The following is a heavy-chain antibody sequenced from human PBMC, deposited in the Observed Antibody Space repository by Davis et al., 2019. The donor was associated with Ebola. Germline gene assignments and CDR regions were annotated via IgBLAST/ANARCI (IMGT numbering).Heavy chain of an antibody. CDR3: ARDQGNVLLWFGELIGFDY. V-gene: IGHV1-24*01. CDR2: FDPEDGET. Sequence: AASVKVSCKVSGYTLTELSMHWVRQAPGKGLEWMGGFDPEDGETIYAQKFQGRVTMTEDTSTDTAYMELSSLRSEDTAVYYCARDQGNVLLWFGELIGFDYWGQGTLVTVSS. CDR1: GYTLTELS. D-gene: IGHD3-10*01. J-gene: IGHJ4*02.